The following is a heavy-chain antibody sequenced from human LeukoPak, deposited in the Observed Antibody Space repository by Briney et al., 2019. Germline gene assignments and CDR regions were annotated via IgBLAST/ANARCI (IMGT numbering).Heavy chain of an antibody. CDR1: GFTFSNAW. CDR3: TADYGLDP. D-gene: IGHD4/OR15-4a*01. Sequence: PGGSLRLSCAASGFTFSNAWMTWVRQAPGKGLEWVGRIKSKSSGGTTDYAAPVKGRFTISRDDSENTLYLQMNSLKIEDTGVYYCTADYGLDPWGQGTLATVSS. CDR2: IKSKSSGGTT. V-gene: IGHV3-15*01. J-gene: IGHJ5*02.